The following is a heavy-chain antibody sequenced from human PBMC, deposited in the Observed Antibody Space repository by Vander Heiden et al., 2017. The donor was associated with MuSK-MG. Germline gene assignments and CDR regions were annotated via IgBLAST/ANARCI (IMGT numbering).Heavy chain of an antibody. CDR1: GGTFSSYA. V-gene: IGHV1-69*01. CDR3: ARGSQGTAQYYYYGMDV. J-gene: IGHJ6*02. CDR2: IIPIFGTA. D-gene: IGHD6-25*01. Sequence: QVQLVQSGAEVKKPGSSVKVTCTASGGTFSSYALSWVRQAPGQGLEWMGGIIPIFGTANYAQKFQGRVTMTADEATSTAYMELSSLRSEDTAVYYCARGSQGTAQYYYYGMDVWGQGTTVTVS.